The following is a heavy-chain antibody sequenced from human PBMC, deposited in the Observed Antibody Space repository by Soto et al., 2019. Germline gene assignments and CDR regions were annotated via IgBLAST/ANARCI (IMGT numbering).Heavy chain of an antibody. CDR1: GYTFTSYA. V-gene: IGHV1-3*01. J-gene: IGHJ6*02. D-gene: IGHD3-3*01. CDR2: INAGNGNT. Sequence: ASVKVSCKASGYTFTSYAMHWVRQAPGQRLEWMGWINAGNGNTKYSQKFQGRVTITRDTSASTAYMELSSLRSEDTAVYYCARVPANTITIFGVTNYYYYGMDVWGQGTTVTVSS. CDR3: ARVPANTITIFGVTNYYYYGMDV.